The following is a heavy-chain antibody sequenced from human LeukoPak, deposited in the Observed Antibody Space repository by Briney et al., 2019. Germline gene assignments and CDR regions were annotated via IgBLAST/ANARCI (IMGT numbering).Heavy chain of an antibody. CDR2: IYHSGST. CDR1: GFTFSDYY. J-gene: IGHJ4*02. CDR3: ARDSVAGTSGFDY. V-gene: IGHV4-30-2*01. D-gene: IGHD6-19*01. Sequence: LRLSCAASGFTFSDYYMSWIRQPPGKGLEWIGYIYHSGSTYYNPSLMSRVTISVDRSKNQFSLKLSSVTAADTAVYYCARDSVAGTSGFDYWGQGTLVTVSS.